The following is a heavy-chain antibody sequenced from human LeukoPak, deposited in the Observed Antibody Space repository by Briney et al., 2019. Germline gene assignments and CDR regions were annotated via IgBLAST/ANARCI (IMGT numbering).Heavy chain of an antibody. CDR1: GYSFTSYW. D-gene: IGHD3-3*01. J-gene: IGHJ3*02. Sequence: GESLKISCKGSGYSFTSYWIGWVRQMPGKGLEWMGIIYPGDSDTRYSPSFQGQVTISADKSISTAYLQWSSLKASDTAMYYCARSHKQYYDFWSGCPRIWGQGTMVTVSS. CDR2: IYPGDSDT. CDR3: ARSHKQYYDFWSGCPRI. V-gene: IGHV5-51*01.